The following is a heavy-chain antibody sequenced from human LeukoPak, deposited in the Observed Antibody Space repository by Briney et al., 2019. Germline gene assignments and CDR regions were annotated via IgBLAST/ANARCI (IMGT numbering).Heavy chain of an antibody. CDR2: IKQDGSET. D-gene: IGHD6-19*01. J-gene: IGHJ4*02. V-gene: IGHV3-7*01. CDR1: RFTLSNYW. CDR3: ARQRGSGCLDY. Sequence: GVSLRLSCAASRFTLSNYWMSWVRQAPGKGLEWVANIKQDGSETYYVDSVKSRFTTSRDNAKNSLSLQMNSLRAEDTAVYYCARQRGSGCLDYWGQGTLVTVSS.